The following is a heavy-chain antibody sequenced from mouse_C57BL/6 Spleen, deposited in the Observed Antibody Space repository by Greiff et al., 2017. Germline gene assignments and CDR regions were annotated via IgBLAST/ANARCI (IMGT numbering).Heavy chain of an antibody. CDR1: GYAFTNYL. V-gene: IGHV1-54*01. Sequence: VQLQQSGAELVRPGTSVKVSCKASGYAFTNYLIEWVKQRPGQGLEWIGVINPGSGGTNYNEKFKGKATLTADKSSSTAYMQLSSLTSEDSAVYFCARDSDGSSSVYFDYWGQGTTLTVSS. J-gene: IGHJ2*01. CDR3: ARDSDGSSSVYFDY. CDR2: INPGSGGT. D-gene: IGHD1-1*01.